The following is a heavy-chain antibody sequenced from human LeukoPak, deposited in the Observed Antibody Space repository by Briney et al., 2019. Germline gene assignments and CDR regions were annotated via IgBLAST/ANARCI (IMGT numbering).Heavy chain of an antibody. Sequence: PGGSLRLSCVASGFTFNNYAMTWVRQAPGKGLEWVSLISRDGGAANCADSVQGRYTISRDNSKNTVSLRMDSLRAEDTAVYYCAKSADLFYFDHWGQGTLVTVSS. J-gene: IGHJ4*02. CDR1: GFTFNNYA. D-gene: IGHD3/OR15-3a*01. CDR2: ISRDGGAA. V-gene: IGHV3-23*01. CDR3: AKSADLFYFDH.